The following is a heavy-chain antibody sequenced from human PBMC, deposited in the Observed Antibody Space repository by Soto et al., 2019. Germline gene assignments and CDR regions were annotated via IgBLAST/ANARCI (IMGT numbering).Heavy chain of an antibody. Sequence: ASVKVSCKASGYTFSNYGVNWVRQAPGQGLEWLGYIMAYNNNPHYAQKFVGRVTITADESTSTAYMELGSLRSEDTAVYYCAREYCSGGSCYRGSSNFDYWGQGTLVTVSS. CDR3: AREYCSGGSCYRGSSNFDY. J-gene: IGHJ4*02. D-gene: IGHD2-15*01. CDR1: GYTFSNYG. V-gene: IGHV1-18*01. CDR2: IMAYNNNP.